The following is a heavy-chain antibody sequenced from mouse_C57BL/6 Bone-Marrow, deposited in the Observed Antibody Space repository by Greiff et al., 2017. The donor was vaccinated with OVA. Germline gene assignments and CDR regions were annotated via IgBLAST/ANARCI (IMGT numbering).Heavy chain of an antibody. CDR3: ARSYYGSSYKYYAMDY. J-gene: IGHJ4*01. CDR2: INPNNGGT. Sequence: EVQLKQSGPELVKPGASVKISCKASGYTFTDYYMNWVKQSHGKSLEWIGDINPNNGGTSYNQKFKGKATLTVDKSSSTAYMELRSLTSEDSAVYYCARSYYGSSYKYYAMDYWGQGTSVTVSS. D-gene: IGHD1-1*01. CDR1: GYTFTDYY. V-gene: IGHV1-26*01.